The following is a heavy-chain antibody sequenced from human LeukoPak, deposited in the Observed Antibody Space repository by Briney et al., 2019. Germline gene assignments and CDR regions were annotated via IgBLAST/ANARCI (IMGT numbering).Heavy chain of an antibody. J-gene: IGHJ4*02. V-gene: IGHV3-74*01. D-gene: IGHD2/OR15-2a*01. CDR1: GFSFTGYW. CDR3: ARVPVDGYSTSFAY. CDR2: INIDASVT. Sequence: GGSLRLSCAASGFSFTGYWMHWVRQAPGKGLVWISRINIDASVTTYADSVKGRFTISRDNAKKTPYLQMNSLRAEDTAVYYCARVPVDGYSTSFAYWGQASLVTVSS.